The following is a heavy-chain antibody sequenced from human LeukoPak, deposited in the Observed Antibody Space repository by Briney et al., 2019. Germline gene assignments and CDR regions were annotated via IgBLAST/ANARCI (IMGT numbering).Heavy chain of an antibody. Sequence: GGSLRLSCAASGFTFSSYAMSWVRQAPGKGLEWVSAISGSGGSTYYADSVKGRFTISRDNSKNTLYLQMNSLRPEDTAVYYCAKDDSYYSDSSPPHWGQGTLVTVSS. CDR1: GFTFSSYA. V-gene: IGHV3-23*01. D-gene: IGHD3-22*01. CDR3: AKDDSYYSDSSPPH. CDR2: ISGSGGST. J-gene: IGHJ1*01.